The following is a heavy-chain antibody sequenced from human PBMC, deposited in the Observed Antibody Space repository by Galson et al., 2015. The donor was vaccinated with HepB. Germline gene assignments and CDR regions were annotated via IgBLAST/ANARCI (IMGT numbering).Heavy chain of an antibody. CDR1: GGSINNYY. CDR3: ARNNYFDY. J-gene: IGHJ4*02. Sequence: LSLTCTVSGGSINNYYWSWIRQPAGRGLEWIGRVYTSGSTNYNPSLKSRVTISIDTSRNQFSLNLSSVTAADTAIYYCARNNYFDYWGQGTLVTVSS. CDR2: VYTSGST. V-gene: IGHV4-4*07.